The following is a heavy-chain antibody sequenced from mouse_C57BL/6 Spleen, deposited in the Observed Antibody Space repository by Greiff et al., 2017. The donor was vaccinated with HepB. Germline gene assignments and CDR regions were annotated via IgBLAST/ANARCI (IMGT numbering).Heavy chain of an antibody. V-gene: IGHV1-81*01. CDR2: IYPRSGNT. J-gene: IGHJ1*03. CDR1: GYTFTSYG. CDR3: ARSRYYGNYERYFDV. D-gene: IGHD2-1*01. Sequence: VQGVESGAELARPGASVKLSCKASGYTFTSYGISWVKQRTGQGLEWIGEIYPRSGNTYYNEKFKGKATLTADKSSSTAYMELRSLTSEDSAVYFCARSRYYGNYERYFDVWGTGTTVTVSS.